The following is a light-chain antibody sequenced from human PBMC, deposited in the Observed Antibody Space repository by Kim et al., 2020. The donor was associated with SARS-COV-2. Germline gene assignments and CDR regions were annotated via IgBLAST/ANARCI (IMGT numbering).Light chain of an antibody. CDR2: RNN. CDR3: SAWDSSLSAWV. Sequence: TATLTCTGNSNNVGNRGAAWLQQHQGHPPKLLSYRNNNRPSGISERLSASRSENTASLTITGLQPEDEADYYCSAWDSSLSAWVFGGGTQLTVL. CDR1: SNNVGNRG. V-gene: IGLV10-54*01. J-gene: IGLJ3*02.